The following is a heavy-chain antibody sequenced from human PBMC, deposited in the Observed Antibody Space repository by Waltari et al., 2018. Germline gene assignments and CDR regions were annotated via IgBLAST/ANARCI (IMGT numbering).Heavy chain of an antibody. CDR1: GGSISSYY. V-gene: IGHV4-59*01. CDR2: ILYSGST. J-gene: IGHJ4*02. Sequence: QVQLQESGPGLVKPSETLSLTCTVSGGSISSYYWRWIRQPPGKGLELIGYILYSGSTNSNPSRQIPVTISVDTSTNQFSLTLSSVTAADTAVYYCASYYGDWCYFDYWGQGTLVTVSS. CDR3: ASYYGDWCYFDY. D-gene: IGHD4-17*01.